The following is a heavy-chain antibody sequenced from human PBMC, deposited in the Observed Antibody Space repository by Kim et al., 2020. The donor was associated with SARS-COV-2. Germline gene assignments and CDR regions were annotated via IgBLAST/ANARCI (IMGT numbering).Heavy chain of an antibody. V-gene: IGHV3-33*05. CDR2: ISYDGSNK. CDR3: ARGDYYCSWSYYSTLDY. J-gene: IGHJ4*01. CDR1: GFTFSSYG. D-gene: IGHD3-10*01. Sequence: GGSLRLSCAASGFTFSSYGMHWVRQAPGKGLEWVAVISYDGSNKYYADSVKGRFTISRDNSKNTLYLQMNSLRAEDTAVYYCARGDYYCSWSYYSTLDY.